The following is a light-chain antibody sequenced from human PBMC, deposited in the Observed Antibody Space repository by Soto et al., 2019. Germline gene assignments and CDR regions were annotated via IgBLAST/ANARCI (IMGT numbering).Light chain of an antibody. CDR3: QQTYSTPIT. V-gene: IGKV1-39*01. J-gene: IGKJ5*01. CDR1: QSISSY. Sequence: DIQMTPSPSSLSASVGDRVTITCRASQSISSYLNWYQQKPGKAPKLLIYAASSLQSGVPSRFSGSGSGTDFTLTISSLQPEDFATYSCQQTYSTPITFGQGTRLEIK. CDR2: AAS.